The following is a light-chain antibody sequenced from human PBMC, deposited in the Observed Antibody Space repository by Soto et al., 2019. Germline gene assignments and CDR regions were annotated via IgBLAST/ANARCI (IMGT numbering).Light chain of an antibody. V-gene: IGKV3-20*01. CDR1: QSVGSW. Sequence: EILLTQSPSTLSLSIGDRVTLTCRASQSVGSWLAWYQQKPGQAPKLLIYSASSMASGIPDRFSGSGSGTDFTLTISRLEPEDFAIYYCHQYGSSPRTFGHGTKVDIK. CDR2: SAS. CDR3: HQYGSSPRT. J-gene: IGKJ3*01.